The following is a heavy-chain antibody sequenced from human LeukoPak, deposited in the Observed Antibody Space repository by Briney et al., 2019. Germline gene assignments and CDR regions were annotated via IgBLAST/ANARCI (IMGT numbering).Heavy chain of an antibody. V-gene: IGHV3-53*01. J-gene: IGHJ4*02. Sequence: GGSLRLSCAASGFTVSSNYMSWVRQAPGKGLEWVSVIYSGGSTYYADSVKGRFTISRDNSKNTLYLQMNSLRAEDTAVYYCATKEVTYGSGRYWGQGTLVTVSS. D-gene: IGHD3-10*01. CDR1: GFTVSSNY. CDR2: IYSGGST. CDR3: ATKEVTYGSGRY.